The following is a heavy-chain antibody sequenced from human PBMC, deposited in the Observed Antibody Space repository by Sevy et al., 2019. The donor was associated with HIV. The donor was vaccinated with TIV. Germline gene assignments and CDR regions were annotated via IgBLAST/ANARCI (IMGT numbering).Heavy chain of an antibody. J-gene: IGHJ3*02. CDR1: GGSFSGYY. Sequence: SESLSLTCAVYGGSFSGYYWSWIRQPPGKGLEWIGEINHSGSTNYNPSFKSRVTISVDTSKNQFSLKLSSVTAADTALYYCARHCSGTSCSHAFDIWGQGTMVTVSS. CDR2: INHSGST. V-gene: IGHV4-34*01. D-gene: IGHD2-2*01. CDR3: ARHCSGTSCSHAFDI.